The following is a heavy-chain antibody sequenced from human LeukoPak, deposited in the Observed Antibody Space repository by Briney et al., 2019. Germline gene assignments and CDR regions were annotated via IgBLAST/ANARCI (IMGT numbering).Heavy chain of an antibody. Sequence: GASVRVSCKASGGTFSSYAISWGRQAPGQGLEWMGGIIPIFGTANYAQKFPGRVTITTDESTSTAYMELSSLRSEDTAVYYCARAGDYCSSTSCYRMGSNWFDPWGQGTLVTVSS. V-gene: IGHV1-69*05. CDR1: GGTFSSYA. CDR3: ARAGDYCSSTSCYRMGSNWFDP. D-gene: IGHD2-2*01. CDR2: IIPIFGTA. J-gene: IGHJ5*02.